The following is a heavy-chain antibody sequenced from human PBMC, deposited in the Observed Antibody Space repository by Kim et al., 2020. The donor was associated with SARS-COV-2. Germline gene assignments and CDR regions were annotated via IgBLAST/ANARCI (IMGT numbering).Heavy chain of an antibody. J-gene: IGHJ4*02. CDR2: IIPILGIA. CDR1: GGTFSSYA. V-gene: IGHV1-69*04. Sequence: SVKVSCKASGGTFSSYAISWVRQAPGQGLEWMGRIIPILGIANYAQKFQGRVTITADKSTSTAYMELSSLRSEDTAVYYCARGRSSGWYDLGSGVFDYWGQGTLVTVSS. D-gene: IGHD6-19*01. CDR3: ARGRSSGWYDLGSGVFDY.